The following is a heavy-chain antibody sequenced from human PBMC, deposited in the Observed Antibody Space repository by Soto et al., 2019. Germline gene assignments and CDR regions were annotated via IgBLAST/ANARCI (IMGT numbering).Heavy chain of an antibody. V-gene: IGHV1-69*12. CDR2: VIPILGKP. CDR1: GDIFKTCS. D-gene: IGHD6-13*01. J-gene: IGHJ5*01. Sequence: QVQLGQSGAEVKKPGSSVKVSCKSSGDIFKTCSVSWLRQAPGQGLEWMGGVIPILGKPMYAQNFQHRLTIQAEESRRSVFMELTSLISNDTAVYFCARLWGIADHDSWGQGTRVIVSS. CDR3: ARLWGIADHDS.